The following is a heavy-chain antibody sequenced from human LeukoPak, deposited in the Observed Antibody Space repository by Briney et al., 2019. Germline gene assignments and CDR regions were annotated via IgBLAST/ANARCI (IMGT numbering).Heavy chain of an antibody. CDR2: IYYSGST. D-gene: IGHD1-20*01. J-gene: IGHJ6*03. Sequence: SETLSLTCTVSGDSISSTSHYWSWIRQPPGKGLEWIGYIYYSGSTNYNPSLKSRVTISVDTSKNQFSLKLSSVTAADTAVYYCARGTPYNWNAYYYYMDVWAKGTTVTVSS. CDR3: ARGTPYNWNAYYYYMDV. CDR1: GDSISSTSHY. V-gene: IGHV4-61*01.